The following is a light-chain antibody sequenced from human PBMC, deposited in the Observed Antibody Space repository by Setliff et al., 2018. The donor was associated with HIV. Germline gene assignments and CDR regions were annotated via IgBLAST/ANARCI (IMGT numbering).Light chain of an antibody. CDR2: DVS. V-gene: IGLV2-11*01. CDR1: SSDVGAYNY. CDR3: RSYAGTYTYI. Sequence: QSALTQPRSVSGSPGQSVTLSCTGSSSDVGAYNYVSWYQQYPGKAPKLIIYDVSKRPSGVPDRFSGSKSGDTASLTISGLQSEDEADYYCRSYAGTYTYIFGSGTKVTVL. J-gene: IGLJ1*01.